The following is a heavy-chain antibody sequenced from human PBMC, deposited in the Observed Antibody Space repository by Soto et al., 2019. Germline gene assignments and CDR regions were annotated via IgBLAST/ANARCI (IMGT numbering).Heavy chain of an antibody. J-gene: IGHJ6*02. D-gene: IGHD6-13*01. V-gene: IGHV1-69*13. CDR3: ARGSRPGIAAAGTGYYYYGMDV. CDR2: IIPIFGTA. Sequence: SVKVSCKASGGTFSSYAISWVRQAPGQGLEWMGGIIPIFGTANYAQKFQGRVTITADESTSTAYMELSSLRSEDTAVYYCARGSRPGIAAAGTGYYYYGMDVWGQGTTVTVSS. CDR1: GGTFSSYA.